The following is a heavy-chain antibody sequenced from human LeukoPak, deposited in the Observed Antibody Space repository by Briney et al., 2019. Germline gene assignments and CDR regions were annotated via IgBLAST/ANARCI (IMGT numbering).Heavy chain of an antibody. CDR2: INPNSGGT. Sequence: GASVKVSCKASGYTFTGYYMHWVRQAPGQGLEWMGWINPNSGGTNYAQKFQGRVTMTRDTSISTAYMELSRLRSDDTAVYYCARGKNYYGSGPRIFDPWGQGTLVTVSS. V-gene: IGHV1-2*02. CDR3: ARGKNYYGSGPRIFDP. J-gene: IGHJ5*02. D-gene: IGHD3-10*01. CDR1: GYTFTGYY.